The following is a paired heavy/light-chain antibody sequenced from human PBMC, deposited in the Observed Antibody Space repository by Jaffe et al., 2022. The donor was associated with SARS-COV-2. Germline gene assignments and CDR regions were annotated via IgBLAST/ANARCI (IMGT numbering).Light chain of an antibody. V-gene: IGKV4-1*01. J-gene: IGKJ1*01. Sequence: DIVMTQSPDSLAVSLGERATINCKSSQSVLYSSNNYNYLAWYQQKPGQPPKLLIYWASTRESGVPDRFSGSGSGTDFTLTISSLQAEDVAVYYCQQYYSAPWTFGQGTKVEIK. CDR3: QQYYSAPWT. CDR1: QSVLYSSNNYNY. CDR2: WAS.
Heavy chain of an antibody. CDR3: SRDRGALPGEHYFAY. CDR1: GGSVSSSYY. D-gene: IGHD3-10*01. CDR2: IYYSGST. Sequence: QVQLQESGPGLVKPSETLSLTCTVSGGSVSSSYYWNWIRQPPGKGLEWIGYIYYSGSTNYNPSLKSRVTISLDTSKNQFSLKLTSVTAADTAVYYCSRDRGALPGEHYFAYWGQGALVTVSS. J-gene: IGHJ4*02. V-gene: IGHV4-61*01.